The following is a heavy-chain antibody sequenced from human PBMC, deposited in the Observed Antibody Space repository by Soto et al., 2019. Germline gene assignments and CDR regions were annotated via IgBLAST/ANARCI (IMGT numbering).Heavy chain of an antibody. CDR2: TYYRSKWYN. D-gene: IGHD1-1*01. CDR3: ASEDWTDVPPFW. V-gene: IGHV6-1*01. J-gene: IGHJ4*02. CDR1: GYRFSINIAA. Sequence: SQTVSRTCAICGYRFSINIAACTWIRQSPSRGLEWLGRTYYRSKWYNDYAVSVKGRITVSPDTSKNQFSLQLNSVIPEDTAVYYCASEDWTDVPPFWWGPGTLVTVSS.